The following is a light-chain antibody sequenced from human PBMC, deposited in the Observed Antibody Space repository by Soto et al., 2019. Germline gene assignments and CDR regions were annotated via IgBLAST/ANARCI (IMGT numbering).Light chain of an antibody. CDR1: SSDVGGYNY. V-gene: IGLV2-14*01. CDR3: SSYTGSSTSLV. J-gene: IGLJ2*01. CDR2: DVS. Sequence: QSALTQPASVSGSPGQSITISCTGTSSDVGGYNYVSWYQQHPGKAPKLMIYDVSNRPSGVSNRFSGSKSGNTASLTISGLQDEDEADYYCSSYTGSSTSLVFGGGTKLTVL.